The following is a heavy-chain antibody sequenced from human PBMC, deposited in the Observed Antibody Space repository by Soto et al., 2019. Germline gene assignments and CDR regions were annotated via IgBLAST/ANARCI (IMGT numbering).Heavy chain of an antibody. CDR2: IIPIFGTA. Sequence: SVKVSCKASGGTFSSYAISWVRQAPGQGVEWMGWIIPIFGTANYAQKFQGRVTITADESTSTAYMELSSLRSEDTAVYYCARAYCSSTSCYRGHYYYGMDVWGQGTTVTVSS. D-gene: IGHD2-2*01. J-gene: IGHJ6*02. CDR3: ARAYCSSTSCYRGHYYYGMDV. CDR1: GGTFSSYA. V-gene: IGHV1-69*13.